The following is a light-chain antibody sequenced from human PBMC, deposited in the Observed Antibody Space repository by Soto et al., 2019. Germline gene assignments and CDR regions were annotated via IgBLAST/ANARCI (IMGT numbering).Light chain of an antibody. CDR1: SFSVGRNY. J-gene: IGLJ1*01. Sequence: QSVLTQPPSASGTPGQRVTMSCSGSSFSVGRNYVYWYQQLPGTAPQLLIYANDQRPSRVPDRFSGSKSGTLASLAISGLRSEDEADYYCAAWEASLRSHVFGTGTKLTVL. CDR3: AAWEASLRSHV. V-gene: IGLV1-47*01. CDR2: AND.